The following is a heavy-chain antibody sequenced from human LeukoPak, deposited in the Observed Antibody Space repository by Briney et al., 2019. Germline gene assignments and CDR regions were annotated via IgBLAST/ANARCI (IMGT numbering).Heavy chain of an antibody. CDR3: ARGRGMGATKGNFFDY. D-gene: IGHD1-26*01. Sequence: SETLSLTCTVSGGSISGYYWSWIRQPPGKGLEWIGYIYYSGSTSYNPSLKSRVTISVDTSKNQFSLKLNSVTAADTAVYYCARGRGMGATKGNFFDYWGQGTLVTVSS. V-gene: IGHV4-59*01. CDR1: GGSISGYY. CDR2: IYYSGST. J-gene: IGHJ4*02.